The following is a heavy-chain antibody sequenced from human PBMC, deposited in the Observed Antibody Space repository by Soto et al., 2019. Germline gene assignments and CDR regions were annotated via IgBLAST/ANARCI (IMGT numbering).Heavy chain of an antibody. J-gene: IGHJ6*03. CDR2: ISGSTSTI. D-gene: IGHD3-3*01. V-gene: IGHV3-48*01. CDR3: AKGSGYVYSYYMDV. CDR1: GFTVSSFG. Sequence: GGSLRLSCAASGFTVSSFGMNWVRQAPGRGLEWISYISGSTSTIYYADPVKGRFTISRDNAKHSLYLQMDSLRAEDTAVYYCAKGSGYVYSYYMDVWGKGTTVTVSS.